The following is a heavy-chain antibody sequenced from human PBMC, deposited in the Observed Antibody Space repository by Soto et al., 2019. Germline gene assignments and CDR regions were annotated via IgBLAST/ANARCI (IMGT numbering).Heavy chain of an antibody. CDR3: AKEFRPNVRAKHGSGSYDY. Sequence: GGSLRLSCAASGFTFSSYAMSWVRQAPGKGLEWVSAISGSGGSTYYADSVKGRFTISRDNSKNTLYLQMNSLRAEDTAVYYCAKEFRPNVRAKHGSGSYDYWGQGTLVTVSS. CDR2: ISGSGGST. J-gene: IGHJ4*02. D-gene: IGHD3-10*01. CDR1: GFTFSSYA. V-gene: IGHV3-23*01.